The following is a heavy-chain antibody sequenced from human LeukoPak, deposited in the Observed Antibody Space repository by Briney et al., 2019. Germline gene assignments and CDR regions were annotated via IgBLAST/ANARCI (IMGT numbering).Heavy chain of an antibody. V-gene: IGHV4-59*01. CDR2: IYYSGST. CDR3: ARGSGSYLYYYYYMDV. Sequence: SETLSLTCTVSGGSISSYYWSWIRQPPGKGLEWNGYIYYSGSTNYNPSLKSRVTISVDTSKNQFSLKLSSVTAADTAVYYCARGSGSYLYYYYYMDVWGKGTTVTVSS. J-gene: IGHJ6*03. D-gene: IGHD1-26*01. CDR1: GGSISSYY.